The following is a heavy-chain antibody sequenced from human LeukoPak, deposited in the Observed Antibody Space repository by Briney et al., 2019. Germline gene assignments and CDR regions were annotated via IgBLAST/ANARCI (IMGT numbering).Heavy chain of an antibody. CDR2: IYYSGNT. D-gene: IGHD4-23*01. CDR1: GGSISSSSFY. J-gene: IGHJ4*02. Sequence: PSETLSLTCTVSGGSISSSSFYWGWIRQPPGKGLEWIGSIYYSGNTYYNPSLKSRVTISADTSKNRFSLNLGSVTAADTAVYYCAAYYGGNSGGLRYFDYWGQGTLVTVSS. CDR3: AAYYGGNSGGLRYFDY. V-gene: IGHV4-39*01.